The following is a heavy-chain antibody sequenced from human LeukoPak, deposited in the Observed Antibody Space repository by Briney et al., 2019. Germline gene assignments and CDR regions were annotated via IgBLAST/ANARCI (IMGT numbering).Heavy chain of an antibody. D-gene: IGHD3-22*01. CDR3: ARGRYYESSGYFVYYFDY. CDR2: IYYSGST. CDR1: GGSISSSSYY. J-gene: IGHJ4*02. V-gene: IGHV4-39*07. Sequence: SETLSLTCTVSGGSISSSSYYWGWIRQPPGKGLEWIGSIYYSGSTYYNPSLKSRVTISVDTSKNQFSLKLSSVTAADTAVYYCARGRYYESSGYFVYYFDYWGQGTLVTVSS.